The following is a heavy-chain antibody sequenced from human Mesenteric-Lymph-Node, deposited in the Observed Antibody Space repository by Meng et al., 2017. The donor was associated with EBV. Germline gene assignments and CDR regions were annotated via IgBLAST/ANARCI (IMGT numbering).Heavy chain of an antibody. J-gene: IGHJ5*02. D-gene: IGHD4-11*01. CDR2: INHSGVA. Sequence: VQLRQWGAGLLKPSETLSLTCGVYGGSFSGYYWSWIRQPPGKGLEWIGEINHSGVASYNPSLRSRVTISLDTSKNQFSLKLNSVTAADTAVYYCASRGDGIYSNYDWFDRWGQGTLVTVSS. V-gene: IGHV4-34*01. CDR3: ASRGDGIYSNYDWFDR. CDR1: GGSFSGYY.